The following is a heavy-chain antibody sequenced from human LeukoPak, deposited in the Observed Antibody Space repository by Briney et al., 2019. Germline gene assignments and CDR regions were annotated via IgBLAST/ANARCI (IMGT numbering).Heavy chain of an antibody. CDR3: ARGLRVTTNYFDY. CDR2: IYYTGAT. V-gene: IGHV4-39*07. J-gene: IGHJ4*01. D-gene: IGHD4-17*01. CDR1: GGSLNSDTYY. Sequence: SETLSLTCTVSGGSLNSDTYYWGWLRQPPGKGLEWLGTIYYTGATYYNPSLKSRATVSVATSKNQFSLNLRSVTAADTAVYYCARGLRVTTNYFDYWGQGTLVTVSS.